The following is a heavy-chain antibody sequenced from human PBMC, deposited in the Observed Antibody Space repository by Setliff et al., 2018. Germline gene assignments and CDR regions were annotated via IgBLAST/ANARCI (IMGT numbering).Heavy chain of an antibody. CDR1: GFTFSDYY. D-gene: IGHD2-21*02. CDR3: ARELVVVTARIYYYGIDV. CDR2: ISSSGSTI. Sequence: GGSLRLSCAASGFTFSDYYMSWIRQAPGKGLEWVSYISSSGSTIYYADSVKGRFTISRDNAKNSLYLQMNSLRAEDTAVYYCARELVVVTARIYYYGIDVWGQGTTVTVSS. V-gene: IGHV3-11*01. J-gene: IGHJ6*02.